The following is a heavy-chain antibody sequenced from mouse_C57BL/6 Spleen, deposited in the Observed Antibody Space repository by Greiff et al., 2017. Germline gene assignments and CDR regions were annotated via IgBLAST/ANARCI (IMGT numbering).Heavy chain of an antibody. V-gene: IGHV5-12*01. J-gene: IGHJ1*03. CDR1: GFTFSDYY. D-gene: IGHD4-1*01. Sequence: DVKLVESGGGLVQPGGSLKLSCAASGFTFSDYYMYWVRQTPEKRLEWVAYISNGGGSTYYPDTVKGRFTISRDNAKNTLYLQMSRLKSEDTAMYYCARSWDWYFDVWGTGTTVTVSS. CDR2: ISNGGGST. CDR3: ARSWDWYFDV.